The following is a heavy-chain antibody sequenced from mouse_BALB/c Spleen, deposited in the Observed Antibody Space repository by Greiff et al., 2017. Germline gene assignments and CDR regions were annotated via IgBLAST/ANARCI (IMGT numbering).Heavy chain of an antibody. Sequence: EVKLMESGGGLVQPGGSLRLSCATSGFTFTDYYMSWVRQPPGKALEWLGFIRNKANGYTTEYSASVKGRFTISRDNSQSILYLQMNTLRAEDSATYYCARDIEGYYYAMDYWGQGTSVTVSS. CDR3: ARDIEGYYYAMDY. CDR2: IRNKANGYTT. CDR1: GFTFTDYY. J-gene: IGHJ4*01. V-gene: IGHV7-3*02.